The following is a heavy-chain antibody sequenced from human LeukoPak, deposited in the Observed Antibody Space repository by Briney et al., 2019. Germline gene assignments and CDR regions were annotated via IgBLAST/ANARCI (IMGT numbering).Heavy chain of an antibody. CDR1: GFTFSSYA. CDR2: ISGSGGST. J-gene: IGHJ3*02. Sequence: GGSLRLSCAASGFTFSSYAMSWVRQAPGKGLEWVSAISGSGGSTYYADSVKGRFTISRDNSKNTLYLQMNSLRAEDTAVYYCAKDRYSSSLLADDAFDIWGQGTMVTVSS. V-gene: IGHV3-23*01. D-gene: IGHD6-6*01. CDR3: AKDRYSSSLLADDAFDI.